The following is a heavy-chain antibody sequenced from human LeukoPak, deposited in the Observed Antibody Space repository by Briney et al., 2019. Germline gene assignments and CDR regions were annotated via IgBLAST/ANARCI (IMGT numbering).Heavy chain of an antibody. CDR3: ARADGMVRGVMPDY. J-gene: IGHJ4*02. CDR2: VSYDGSNR. V-gene: IGHV3-30-3*01. D-gene: IGHD3-10*01. Sequence: GGSLRLSCAASGFIFNNYTMHWVRQAPGKGLEWVAVVSYDGSNRYYADSVRGRFTISRDNSESTLYLQMSSLRAEDTAVYYCARADGMVRGVMPDYWGQGSLVSVSS. CDR1: GFIFNNYT.